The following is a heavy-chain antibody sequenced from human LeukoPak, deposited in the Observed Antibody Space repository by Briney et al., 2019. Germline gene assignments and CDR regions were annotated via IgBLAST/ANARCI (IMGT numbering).Heavy chain of an antibody. Sequence: SETLSLTCAVSGGSISSSNWWSRVRQPPGRGLEWIGEIYHSGSTNYNPSLKSRVTISVDKSKNQFSLKLSSVTAADTAVYYCARARWGLRYFDWLLGHYYGMDVWGQGTTVTVSS. CDR2: IYHSGST. J-gene: IGHJ6*02. CDR3: ARARWGLRYFDWLLGHYYGMDV. D-gene: IGHD3-9*01. V-gene: IGHV4-4*02. CDR1: GGSISSSNW.